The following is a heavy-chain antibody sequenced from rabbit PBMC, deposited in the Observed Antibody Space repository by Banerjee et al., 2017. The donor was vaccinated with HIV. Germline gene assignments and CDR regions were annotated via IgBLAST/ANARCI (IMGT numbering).Heavy chain of an antibody. V-gene: IGHV1S40*01. CDR2: IGTNSGST. CDR3: AGWSPNL. CDR1: GFSSSVNYY. D-gene: IGHD3-1*01. J-gene: IGHJ4*01. Sequence: QSLEESGGDLVKPGASLTVTCTASGFSSSVNYYMCWVRQAPGKGLEWIGCIGTNSGSTYYASWAKGRFTISKTSSTTVTLQMTSLTAADTATYFCAGWSPNLWGPGTLVTVS.